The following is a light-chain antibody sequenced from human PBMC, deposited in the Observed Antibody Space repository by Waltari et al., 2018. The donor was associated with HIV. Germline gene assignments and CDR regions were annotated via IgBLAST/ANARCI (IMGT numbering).Light chain of an antibody. CDR3: ATWEHRLNGPI. V-gene: IGLV1-44*01. CDR1: SSTIGTSS. Sequence: QSVLTQPPSASGTPGQRVTLSCSGGSSTIGTSSVTWYQQVPRTAPKLLIYNNNQWPSGVPDRFSGSKSGTSASLAISGLQSEDEADYYCATWEHRLNGPIFGGGTRLTVL. J-gene: IGLJ2*01. CDR2: NNN.